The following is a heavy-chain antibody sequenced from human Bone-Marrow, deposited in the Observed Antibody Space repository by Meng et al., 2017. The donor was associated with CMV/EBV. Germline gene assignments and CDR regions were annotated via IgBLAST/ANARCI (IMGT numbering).Heavy chain of an antibody. Sequence: LRLSCTVSGGSISSDGHHWSWIRQHPGKGLELIGYIYYSGSTYYNPSLQSPVTISVDTSKNQFSLKLSSVTAADTAVYYCARDLREDIVVVPAAYYYYYGMDVWGQGTTVTVSS. CDR2: IYYSGST. J-gene: IGHJ6*02. V-gene: IGHV4-31*01. CDR1: GGSISSDGHH. D-gene: IGHD2-2*01. CDR3: ARDLREDIVVVPAAYYYYYGMDV.